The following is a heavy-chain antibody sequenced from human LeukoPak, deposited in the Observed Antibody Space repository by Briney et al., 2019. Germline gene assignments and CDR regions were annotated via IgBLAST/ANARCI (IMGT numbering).Heavy chain of an antibody. CDR1: GGSFSGYY. D-gene: IGHD3-10*01. Sequence: SGTLSLTCAVYGGSFSGYYWSWIRQPPGKGLEWIGEINHSGSTNYNPSLKSRVTISVDTSKNQFSLKLSSVTAADTAVYYCARYGSGSSTTMNLNWFDPWGQGTLVTVSS. J-gene: IGHJ5*02. CDR3: ARYGSGSSTTMNLNWFDP. CDR2: INHSGST. V-gene: IGHV4-34*01.